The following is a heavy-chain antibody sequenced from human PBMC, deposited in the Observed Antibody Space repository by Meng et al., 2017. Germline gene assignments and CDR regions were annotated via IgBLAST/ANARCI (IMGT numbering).Heavy chain of an antibody. CDR2: TRNKANSNTK. D-gene: IGHD3-10*01. J-gene: IGHJ6*02. CDR1: GFTFSDYY. Sequence: GGSLRLSCAASGFTFSDYYMDWVRQAPGKGLEWVGGTRNKANSNTKGYAGSVKGRFTISKDDAKNSLYLQMNSLKTEVTSVYYCAKILWFGELLLNYYTYGMDVWGQGTTVTVSS. V-gene: IGHV3-72*01. CDR3: AKILWFGELLLNYYTYGMDV.